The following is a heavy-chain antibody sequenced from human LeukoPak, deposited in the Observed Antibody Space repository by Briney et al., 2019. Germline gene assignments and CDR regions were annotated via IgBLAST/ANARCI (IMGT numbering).Heavy chain of an antibody. J-gene: IGHJ5*02. CDR3: ARDLYDSSGFNWFDP. CDR1: GGSISSYY. V-gene: IGHV4-4*07. D-gene: IGHD3-22*01. CDR2: IYTSVST. Sequence: SETLSLTCTVSGGSISSYYGSWIRQPAGEGLEWIGRIYTSVSTNYNPCLRSRVTMSVDTSKNQFSLQLSSVTAADTAVYYCARDLYDSSGFNWFDPWGQGTLVTVSS.